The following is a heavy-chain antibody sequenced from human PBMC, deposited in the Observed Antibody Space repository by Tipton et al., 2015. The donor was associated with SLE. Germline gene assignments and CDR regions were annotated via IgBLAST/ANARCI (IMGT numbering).Heavy chain of an antibody. V-gene: IGHV4-39*07. CDR3: ARQGRQLMTGPFDS. J-gene: IGHJ5*01. Sequence: TLSLTCTVSGDSISTSTYYWGWIRQSPGRGLEWIGTIYYGGNTYYNSSLKNRVSISLDTSRNQFSLELNSVTAADTAVYYCARQGRQLMTGPFDSWGQGTQVTVSS. CDR2: IYYGGNT. CDR1: GDSISTSTYY. D-gene: IGHD2-2*01.